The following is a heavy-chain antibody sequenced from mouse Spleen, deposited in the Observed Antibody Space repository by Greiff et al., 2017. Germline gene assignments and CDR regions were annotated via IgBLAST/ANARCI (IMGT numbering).Heavy chain of an antibody. CDR2: IDPSDSYT. CDR1: GYTFTSYW. V-gene: IGHV1-69*01. Sequence: QVQLQPGAELVMPGASVKLSCKASGYTFTSYWMHWVKQRPGQGLEWFGEIDPSDSYTNYNQKFKGKATLTVDKSSSTAYMQLSSLTSEDSAVYYCARGGYGNPFAYWGQGTLVTVSA. CDR3: ARGGYGNPFAY. J-gene: IGHJ3*01. D-gene: IGHD2-1*01.